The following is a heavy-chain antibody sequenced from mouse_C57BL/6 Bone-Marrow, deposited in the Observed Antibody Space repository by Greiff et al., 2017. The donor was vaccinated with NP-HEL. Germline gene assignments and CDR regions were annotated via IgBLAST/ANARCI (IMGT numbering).Heavy chain of an antibody. Sequence: QVQLQQPGAELVMPGASVKLSCKASGYTFTSYWMHWVKQRPGQGLEWIREIDPSDSYTNYNQKFKGKSTLTVDKSSSTAYMQLSSLTSEDSAVYYCARMGDYDGGFDYWGQGTTLTVSS. CDR3: ARMGDYDGGFDY. D-gene: IGHD2-4*01. V-gene: IGHV1-69*01. J-gene: IGHJ2*01. CDR2: IDPSDSYT. CDR1: GYTFTSYW.